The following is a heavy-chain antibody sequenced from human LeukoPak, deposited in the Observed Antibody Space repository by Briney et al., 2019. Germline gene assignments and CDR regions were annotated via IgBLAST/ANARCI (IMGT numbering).Heavy chain of an antibody. CDR1: GFTFTSYA. CDR2: ISGSGSST. CDR3: AKDVGSSWYLDFDY. D-gene: IGHD6-13*01. J-gene: IGHJ4*02. Sequence: GGSLRLSCAASGFTFTSYAMNWVRQAPGKGLEWVSTISGSGSSTYYVDSVKGRFTISRDNSKNTLYLQMNSLRAEDTAVYYCAKDVGSSWYLDFDYWGQGTLVTVSS. V-gene: IGHV3-23*01.